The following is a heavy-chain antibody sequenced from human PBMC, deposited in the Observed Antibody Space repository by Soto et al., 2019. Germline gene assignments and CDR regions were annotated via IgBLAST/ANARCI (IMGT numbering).Heavy chain of an antibody. J-gene: IGHJ4*02. V-gene: IGHV1-18*01. CDR2: ISAYNGNT. Sequence: GASVKVSCKASGYTFTSYGISWARQAPGQGLEWMGWISAYNGNTNYAQKLQGRVNMTTDTSTSTAYMELRSLRSDDTAVYYCARDRDSGWDWKWDYWGQGTLVTVSS. CDR3: ARDRDSGWDWKWDY. D-gene: IGHD6-19*01. CDR1: GYTFTSYG.